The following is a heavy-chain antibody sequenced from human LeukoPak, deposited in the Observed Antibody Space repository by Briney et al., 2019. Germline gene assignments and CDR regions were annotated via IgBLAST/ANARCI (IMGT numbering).Heavy chain of an antibody. V-gene: IGHV1-69*13. J-gene: IGHJ4*02. CDR1: GGTFSSYA. CDR3: ARRVLRRGYSGYGGLDY. CDR2: IIPIFGTA. Sequence: ASVKVSCTASGGTFSSYAISWVRQAPGQGLEWMGGIIPIFGTANYAQKFQGRVTITADESTSTAYMELSSLRSEDTAVYYCARRVLRRGYSGYGGLDYWGQGILVTVSS. D-gene: IGHD5-12*01.